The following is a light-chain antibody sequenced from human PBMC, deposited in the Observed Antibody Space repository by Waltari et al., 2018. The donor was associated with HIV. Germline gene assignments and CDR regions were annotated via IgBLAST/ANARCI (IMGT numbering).Light chain of an antibody. V-gene: IGKV1-12*01. CDR1: QGVSHW. Sequence: IQMTQSPSVVSASVGDNVTITCRASQGVSHWLGWYQQKPGKAPNLLISGASTLQTGVPSRFSGSGSGTDFTLTISSLQPEDFATYYCQQAISFPLTFGRGIRVEI. CDR3: QQAISFPLT. J-gene: IGKJ4*01. CDR2: GAS.